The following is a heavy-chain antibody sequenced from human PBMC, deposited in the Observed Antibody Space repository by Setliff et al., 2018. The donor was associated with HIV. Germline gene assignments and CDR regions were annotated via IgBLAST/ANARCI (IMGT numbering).Heavy chain of an antibody. Sequence: SETLSLTCAVYGETFNNFYWSWIRQAPGKGLEWIGEIKPNESTNNNPSLKSRVTMSVDTSKKQFSLKLTSVTAADTAVYYCARGGGITWRSYSFDYWGPGTLVTVSS. V-gene: IGHV4-34*01. CDR3: ARGGGITWRSYSFDY. J-gene: IGHJ4*02. CDR2: IKPNEST. D-gene: IGHD3-10*01. CDR1: GETFNNFY.